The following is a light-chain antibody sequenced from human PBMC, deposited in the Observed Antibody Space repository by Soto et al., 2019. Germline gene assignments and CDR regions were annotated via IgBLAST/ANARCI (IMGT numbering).Light chain of an antibody. CDR3: SSYRSGSTV. CDR1: SGDVGGYKY. Sequence: QSVLTQPASVSGSPGQSITISCTGTSGDVGGYKYVSWYQQHPGKAPKLMIYEVNNRPSGVPNRFSGSKSGNTDSLTISGLQAADEADYYCSSYRSGSTVFGGGTKLTVL. CDR2: EVN. J-gene: IGLJ3*02. V-gene: IGLV2-14*01.